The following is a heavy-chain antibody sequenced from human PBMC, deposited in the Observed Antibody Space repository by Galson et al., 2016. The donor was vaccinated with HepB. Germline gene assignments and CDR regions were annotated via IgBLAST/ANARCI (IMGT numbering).Heavy chain of an antibody. CDR3: ARRYCSAGSCFSDY. CDR1: GYTFTSYD. Sequence: SVKVSCKASGYTFTSYDINWVRQAPGQGLEWMGGLIPIFGTATYAQKFQGRVSITADESASTAYMVLNSLKSEDTAVYYCARRYCSAGSCFSDYWGQGTLVTVSS. V-gene: IGHV1-69*13. J-gene: IGHJ4*02. CDR2: LIPIFGTA. D-gene: IGHD2-15*01.